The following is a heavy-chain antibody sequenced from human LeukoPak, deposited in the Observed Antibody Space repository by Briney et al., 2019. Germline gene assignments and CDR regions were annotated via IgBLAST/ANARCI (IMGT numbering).Heavy chain of an antibody. CDR1: GYTFTGYY. V-gene: IGHV1-2*02. CDR2: INPNSGGT. CDR3: ARAVLPYDILTGYSYYYYYMDV. Sequence: ASVKVSCKASGYTFTGYYMHWVRQAPGQGLEWMGWINPNSGGTNYAQKFEGRVTMTRDTSISTAYMELRSLRSDDTAVYYCARAVLPYDILTGYSYYYYYMDVWGKGTTVTISS. D-gene: IGHD3-9*01. J-gene: IGHJ6*03.